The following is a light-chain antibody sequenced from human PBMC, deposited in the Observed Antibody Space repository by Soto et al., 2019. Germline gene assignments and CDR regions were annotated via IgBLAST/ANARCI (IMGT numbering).Light chain of an antibody. CDR1: QSVSNN. Sequence: EIVMTQSPATLSVSPGERATLSCRASQSVSNNLAWYQQKPGQAPRLLIFGASTRATGIPARFSGSGSGTEITLNISSLQSEDFAVDYCQEYNTWSPLAFGGGTKVESK. J-gene: IGKJ4*01. V-gene: IGKV3-15*01. CDR2: GAS. CDR3: QEYNTWSPLA.